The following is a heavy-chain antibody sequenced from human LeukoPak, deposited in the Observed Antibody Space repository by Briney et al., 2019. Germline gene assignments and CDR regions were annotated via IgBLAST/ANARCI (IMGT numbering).Heavy chain of an antibody. D-gene: IGHD1-1*01. CDR3: ARGNGNVGGRLDP. Sequence: PGRSLRLSCAASGFTFSSYAMHWVRQAPGKDLEWVSGLYSGGATYYADSMGGRFTISRDHSKNTLYLQMTNLRVDDTAIYYCARGNGNVGGRLDPWGQGIRVTVSS. J-gene: IGHJ5*02. CDR1: GFTFSSYA. CDR2: LYSGGAT. V-gene: IGHV3-66*01.